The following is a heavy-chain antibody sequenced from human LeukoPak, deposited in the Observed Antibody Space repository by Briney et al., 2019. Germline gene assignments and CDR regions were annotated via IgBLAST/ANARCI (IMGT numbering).Heavy chain of an antibody. J-gene: IGHJ4*02. CDR2: ISSGGTTT. Sequence: GRSLRLSCAASGFTFSAYYMGWIRQAPGKGLVWVSFISSGGTTTDYADSVKGRFTVSRDNTKNLVYLHMNSLRAEDSALYYCARDLFSVVPSPYFDLWGQGTLVTVSS. D-gene: IGHD2-15*01. V-gene: IGHV3-11*04. CDR3: ARDLFSVVPSPYFDL. CDR1: GFTFSAYY.